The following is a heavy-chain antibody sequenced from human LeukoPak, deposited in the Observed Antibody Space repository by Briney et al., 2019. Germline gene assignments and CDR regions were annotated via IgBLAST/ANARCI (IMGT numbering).Heavy chain of an antibody. CDR2: IYYSGST. D-gene: IGHD6-6*01. Sequence: SETLSPTCTVSGGSVSSGSYYWSWIRQPPGKGLEWIGYIYYSGSTNYNPSLKSRVTISVDTSKNQFSLKLSSVTAADTAVYYCARARRGSSGYFDYWGQGTLVTVSS. CDR3: ARARRGSSGYFDY. CDR1: GGSVSSGSYY. V-gene: IGHV4-61*01. J-gene: IGHJ4*02.